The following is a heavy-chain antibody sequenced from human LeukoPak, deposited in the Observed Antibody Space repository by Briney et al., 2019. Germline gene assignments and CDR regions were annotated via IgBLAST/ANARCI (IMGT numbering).Heavy chain of an antibody. CDR2: INSKNGDT. CDR1: GYTFTFNY. CDR3: ARGQGSSWFDF. V-gene: IGHV1-2*02. Sequence: ASVKVSCKASGYTFTFNYIHWVRQAPGQGLEWMGWINSKNGDTNYAQKFQGRVTMTRDTSISTAYMEVNSLRYDDTAVYYCARGQGSSWFDFWGQGTLLIVSS. J-gene: IGHJ5*01. D-gene: IGHD6-13*01.